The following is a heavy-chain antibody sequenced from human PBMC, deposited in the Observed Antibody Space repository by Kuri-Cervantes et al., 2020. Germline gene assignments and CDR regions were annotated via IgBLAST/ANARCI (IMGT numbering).Heavy chain of an antibody. Sequence: ASVKVSCKASGYTFTTYGISWVRQAPGQGLEWMGWISGYNGNTNYAQNLQGRVTMTTDTSTSTAYMEVSSLRSEDTAVYYCARERRSYYDSSAIWGRDAFDIWGQGTMVTVSS. V-gene: IGHV1-18*01. CDR3: ARERRSYYDSSAIWGRDAFDI. J-gene: IGHJ3*02. CDR2: ISGYNGNT. D-gene: IGHD3-22*01. CDR1: GYTFTTYG.